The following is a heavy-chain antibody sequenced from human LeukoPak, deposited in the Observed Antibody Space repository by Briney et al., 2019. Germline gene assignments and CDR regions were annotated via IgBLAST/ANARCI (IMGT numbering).Heavy chain of an antibody. CDR1: GFTFSSYS. D-gene: IGHD3-22*01. J-gene: IGHJ4*02. CDR3: AGYDSSGYSLY. CDR2: ISSSSSYI. Sequence: GGSLRLSCAASGFTFSSYSMNWVRQAPGKGLEWVSSISSSSSYIYYADSVKGRFTISRDNAKNSLYLQMNSLRAEDTAVYYCAGYDSSGYSLYWGQGTLVTVSS. V-gene: IGHV3-21*01.